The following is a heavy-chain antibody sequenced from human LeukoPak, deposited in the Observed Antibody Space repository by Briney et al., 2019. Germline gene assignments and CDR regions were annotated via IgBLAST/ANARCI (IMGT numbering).Heavy chain of an antibody. J-gene: IGHJ4*02. V-gene: IGHV4-61*01. CDR2: FYNSGTT. CDR1: GFSLSTSRMG. D-gene: IGHD3-10*01. Sequence: ESGPTLVNPTQTLTLTCTFSGFSLSTSRMGVGWIRQPPGKGLEWIGYFYNSGTTNYNPSLKSRVTISVDTSKNQFSLKLSSVTAADTAVYYCARYFSGLDYWGQGTLVTVSS. CDR3: ARYFSGLDY.